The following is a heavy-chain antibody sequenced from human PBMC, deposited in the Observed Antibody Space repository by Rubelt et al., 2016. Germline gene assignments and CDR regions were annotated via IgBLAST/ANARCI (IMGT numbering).Heavy chain of an antibody. CDR3: ARALSRDILTGYFGRDSAPFDY. D-gene: IGHD3-9*01. J-gene: IGHJ4*02. CDR1: GGTFSSYA. CDR2: IIPIFGTA. Sequence: VQSGAEVKKPGSSVKVSCKASGGTFSSYAISWVRQAPGQGLEWMGGIIPIFGTANYAQKFQGRVTITADKSTSTAYMELSSLRSEDTAVYYCARALSRDILTGYFGRDSAPFDYWGQGTLVTVSS. V-gene: IGHV1-69*06.